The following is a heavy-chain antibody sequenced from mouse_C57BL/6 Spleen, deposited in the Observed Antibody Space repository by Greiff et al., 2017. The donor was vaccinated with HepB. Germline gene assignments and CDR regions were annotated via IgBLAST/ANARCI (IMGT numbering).Heavy chain of an antibody. Sequence: DVKLVESGGGLVQPGGSLKLSCAASGFTFSDYYMYWVRQTPEKRLEWVAYISNGGGSTYYPDTVKGRFTISRDNAKNTLYLQMSRLKSEDTAMYYCARRKGGDYYYAMDYWGQGTSVTVSS. CDR2: ISNGGGST. J-gene: IGHJ4*01. CDR3: ARRKGGDYYYAMDY. CDR1: GFTFSDYY. D-gene: IGHD2-4*01. V-gene: IGHV5-12*01.